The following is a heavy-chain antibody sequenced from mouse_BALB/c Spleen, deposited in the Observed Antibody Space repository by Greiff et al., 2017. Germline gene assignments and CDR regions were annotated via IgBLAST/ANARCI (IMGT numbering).Heavy chain of an antibody. D-gene: IGHD1-1*02. J-gene: IGHJ4*01. V-gene: IGHV5-9-3*01. CDR2: ISSGGSYT. Sequence: EVKLMESGGGLVKPGGSLKLSCAASGFTFSSYAMSWVRQTPEQRLEWVATISSGGSYTYYPDSVKGRFTISRDNAKNTLYLQMSSLRSEDTAMYYCARGGYAMDYWGQGTSVTVSS. CDR1: GFTFSSYA. CDR3: ARGGYAMDY.